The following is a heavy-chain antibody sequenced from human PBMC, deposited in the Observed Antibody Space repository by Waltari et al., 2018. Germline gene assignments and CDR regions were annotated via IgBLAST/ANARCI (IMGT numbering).Heavy chain of an antibody. CDR2: IDYSGNT. D-gene: IGHD4-17*01. V-gene: IGHV4-39*02. Sequence: QLQLQESGPGLVKSSETLSLTCPVSGGSISRRGYYWGRIRQSPGMGLEGVGTIDYSGNTYYNPSLKSRLTISVDTSKRQFSLKLNSVTAADTAVYYCVRDFGDHRTDYWGQGTLVTVSS. J-gene: IGHJ4*02. CDR3: VRDFGDHRTDY. CDR1: GGSISRRGYY.